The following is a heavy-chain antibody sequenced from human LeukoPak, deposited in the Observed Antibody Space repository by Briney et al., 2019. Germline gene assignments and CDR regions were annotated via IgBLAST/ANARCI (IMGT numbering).Heavy chain of an antibody. CDR1: GVSINDYY. D-gene: IGHD3-9*01. Sequence: SETLSLTCGVFGVSINDYYWSWVRQSPGKGLEWIGEISHTEGTRYNPSLESRVTMSVGTSENQLSLKLIFVTAADTTVYYCARIRCGHSGSVCYNHWGLGTLVTVSS. V-gene: IGHV4-34*01. J-gene: IGHJ4*02. CDR3: ARIRCGHSGSVCYNH. CDR2: ISHTEGT.